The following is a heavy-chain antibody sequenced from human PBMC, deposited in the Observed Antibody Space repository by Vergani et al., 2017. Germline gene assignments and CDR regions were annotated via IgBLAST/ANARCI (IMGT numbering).Heavy chain of an antibody. CDR1: GGSFNTYY. V-gene: IGHV4-59*13. CDR2: IYSTGSH. J-gene: IGHJ6*02. Sequence: QVQLEESGPGLVKPSETLSLTCTVSGGSFNTYYWSWIRQSPGKGLEWIGYIYSTGSHNYNPSLNIRFTMSVDTSKTQFSLKLRSVTAADTAVYFCARVMYRDEASTGYRLEGMDIWGQGTTVTISS. CDR3: ARVMYRDEASTGYRLEGMDI. D-gene: IGHD3-9*01.